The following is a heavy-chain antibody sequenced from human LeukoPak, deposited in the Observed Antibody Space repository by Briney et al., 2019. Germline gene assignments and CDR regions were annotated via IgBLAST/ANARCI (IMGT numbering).Heavy chain of an antibody. CDR3: ATVVYNWNHNWFDP. J-gene: IGHJ5*02. V-gene: IGHV1-24*01. Sequence: ASVKVSCKVSGYTLTELSMYWVRQAPGKGLEWMGGFDPEDGETIYAQKFQGRVTMTEDTSTDTAYMELSSLRSEDTAVYYCATVVYNWNHNWFDPWGQGTLVTVSS. D-gene: IGHD1-20*01. CDR1: GYTLTELS. CDR2: FDPEDGET.